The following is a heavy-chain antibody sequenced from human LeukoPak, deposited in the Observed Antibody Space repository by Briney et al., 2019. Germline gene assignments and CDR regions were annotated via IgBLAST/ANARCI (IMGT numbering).Heavy chain of an antibody. CDR1: GFRFSGYA. J-gene: IGHJ4*02. Sequence: GGSLRFSCVASGFRFSGYAIHWVRQAPGEGLEWVALISYNGGRKDYADSVKGRFTIDRDNSKNTVYLQMNSLRPDDTAIYFCARQEARNYYYEGLDYWGQGNLVTVSS. D-gene: IGHD3-22*01. CDR2: ISYNGGRK. V-gene: IGHV3-30*04. CDR3: ARQEARNYYYEGLDY.